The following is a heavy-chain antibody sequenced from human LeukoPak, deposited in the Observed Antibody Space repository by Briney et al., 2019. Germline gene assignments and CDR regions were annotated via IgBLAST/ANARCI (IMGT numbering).Heavy chain of an antibody. CDR3: ARGGYSSGWHRYYAMDV. V-gene: IGHV1-46*01. J-gene: IGHJ6*02. D-gene: IGHD6-25*01. CDR2: INPSSGTT. CDR1: GYTFTSYY. Sequence: ASVKVSCKPSGYTFTSYYMHWVRQAPGQGLEWMGIINPSSGTTTYAQRFQDRVTMTRDTSTTTVYMELSSLRSEDTAVYSCARGGYSSGWHRYYAMDVWGQGTTVTVSS.